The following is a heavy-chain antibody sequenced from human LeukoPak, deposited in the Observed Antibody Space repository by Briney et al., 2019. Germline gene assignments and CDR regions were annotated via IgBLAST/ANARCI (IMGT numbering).Heavy chain of an antibody. D-gene: IGHD3-10*01. Sequence: AASVKVSCKASGGTFSSYAISWVRQAPGQGLEWMGGIIPIFGTANYAQKFQGRVTITADESTSTAYMELSSLRSEDTAVYYCARRETYYYGSGSRWYFDYWGQGTLVTVSS. CDR3: ARRETYYYGSGSRWYFDY. CDR2: IIPIFGTA. V-gene: IGHV1-69*13. CDR1: GGTFSSYA. J-gene: IGHJ4*02.